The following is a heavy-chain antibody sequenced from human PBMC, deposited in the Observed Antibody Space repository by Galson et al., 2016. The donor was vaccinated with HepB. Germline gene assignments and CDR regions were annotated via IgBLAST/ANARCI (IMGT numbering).Heavy chain of an antibody. J-gene: IGHJ6*03. CDR1: GFTVSSNY. V-gene: IGHV3-53*01. D-gene: IGHD3-16*01. CDR3: AKNKATARVWGHYYYYMDV. CDR2: VYSDGST. Sequence: SLRLSCAASGFTVSSNYLSWVRQAPGKGLEWVSVVYSDGSTYYSDSVRGRFTISRDNSNNIVYLQMNSLRAEDTAVYFCAKNKATARVWGHYYYYMDVWGNGTTVTVSS.